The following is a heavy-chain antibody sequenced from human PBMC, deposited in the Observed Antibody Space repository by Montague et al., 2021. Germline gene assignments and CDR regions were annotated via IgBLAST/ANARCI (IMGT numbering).Heavy chain of an antibody. CDR3: ARRPLFDLLTGKFDGAFDI. CDR1: GYNFISYW. V-gene: IGHV5-51*01. CDR2: IYPGGSET. J-gene: IGHJ3*02. Sequence: QSGAEVKKPGESLKISCKGSGYNFISYWIGWVRQMPGKGLEWMGTIYPGGSETKYSPSFQGQVIMSVDKSMNTAYLQWNTLKASDTAMYYCARRPLFDLLTGKFDGAFDIWGQGTLVTVSP. D-gene: IGHD3-9*01.